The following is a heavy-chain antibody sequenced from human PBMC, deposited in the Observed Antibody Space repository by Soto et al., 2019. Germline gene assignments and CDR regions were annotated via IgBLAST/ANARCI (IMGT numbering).Heavy chain of an antibody. CDR3: ASGKSQMTQDRMGFYYYMDV. Sequence: QVQLVQSGAEVKKPGSSVRISCAASGATFNDYTFTWVRRAPGQGLEWMGRVIPLLDASNYAEKFQDRVTINAERSTITVYMELSGLKSEDSAIYYCASGKSQMTQDRMGFYYYMDVWGKGTTVTVSS. J-gene: IGHJ6*03. CDR2: VIPLLDAS. D-gene: IGHD2-15*01. V-gene: IGHV1-69*08. CDR1: GATFNDYT.